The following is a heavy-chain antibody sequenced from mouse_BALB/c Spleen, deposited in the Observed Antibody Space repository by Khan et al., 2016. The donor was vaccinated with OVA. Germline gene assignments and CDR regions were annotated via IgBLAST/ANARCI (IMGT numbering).Heavy chain of an antibody. CDR2: ISTSGSYT. D-gene: IGHD1-1*01. Sequence: EVELVESGGDLVKPGGSLKLSCAASGFTFSNYGMSWVRQTPDKRLEWVAIISTSGSYTYYPDSVKGRFTISRDNAKNTLYLQMSSLKSEDTASYYGARCLYGNSYDYYAMDYWGQGTSVTVSS. J-gene: IGHJ4*01. CDR1: GFTFSNYG. V-gene: IGHV5-6*01. CDR3: ARCLYGNSYDYYAMDY.